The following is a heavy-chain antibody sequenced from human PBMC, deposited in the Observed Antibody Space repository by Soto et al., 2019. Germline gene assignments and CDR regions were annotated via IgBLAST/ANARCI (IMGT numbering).Heavy chain of an antibody. J-gene: IGHJ6*03. CDR1: GGSISSYY. Sequence: SETLSVTCTVAGGSISSYYWSWIRRPPRKGLEGGGYNYYSDSTNYNPSLKSRVTLSVDTAKNQFSLKLSSVTAADTAVYYCATGEGSYYDILTGYPLYYYYYRDVWGKGTTVTVS. CDR2: NYYSDST. CDR3: ATGEGSYYDILTGYPLYYYYYRDV. D-gene: IGHD3-9*01. V-gene: IGHV4-59*01.